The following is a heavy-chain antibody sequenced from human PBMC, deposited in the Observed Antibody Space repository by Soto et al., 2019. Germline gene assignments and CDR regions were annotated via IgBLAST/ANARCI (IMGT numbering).Heavy chain of an antibody. D-gene: IGHD5-18*01. Sequence: PSETLSLTCTVSGGSISSYYWSWIRQPPGKGLEWIGYIYYSGSTNYNPSLKSRVTISVDTSKNQFSLKLSSVTAADTAVYYCARGSRVEMATAYNWFDPWGQGTLVTVS. J-gene: IGHJ5*02. V-gene: IGHV4-59*01. CDR1: GGSISSYY. CDR3: ARGSRVEMATAYNWFDP. CDR2: IYYSGST.